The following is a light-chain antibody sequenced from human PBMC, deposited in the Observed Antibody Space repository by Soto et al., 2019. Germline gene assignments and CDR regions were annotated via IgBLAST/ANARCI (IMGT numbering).Light chain of an antibody. Sequence: EIVLTQSPATLSLSPGERATLSCRASRSVSSYLAWYQQKPGQAPRLLIYDASNRATGIPARFSGSGSGTDFTLTISSLEPEDFAVYYCQQRSNWPFFTFGGGTKVEIK. J-gene: IGKJ4*01. CDR2: DAS. V-gene: IGKV3-11*01. CDR3: QQRSNWPFFT. CDR1: RSVSSY.